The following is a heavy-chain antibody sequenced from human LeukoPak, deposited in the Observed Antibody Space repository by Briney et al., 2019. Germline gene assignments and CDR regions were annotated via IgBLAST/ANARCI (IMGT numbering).Heavy chain of an antibody. V-gene: IGHV3-23*01. D-gene: IGHD4-17*01. CDR1: GFTFSSYS. CDR3: AKELTTERTPGVDS. CDR2: ISGSGDTT. Sequence: GGSLRLPCTASGFTFSSYSMSWVRQGPGTGLEWVSAISGSGDTTFYADSVKGRFTISRDNSKKTLYLQVNSQRAEDTAVYFCAKELTTERTPGVDSWGQGTLVTVSS. J-gene: IGHJ4*02.